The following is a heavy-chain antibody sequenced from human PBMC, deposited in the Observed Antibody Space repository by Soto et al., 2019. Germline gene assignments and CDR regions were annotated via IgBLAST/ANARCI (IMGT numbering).Heavy chain of an antibody. CDR1: GFTFSSYS. CDR2: ISSSSSYI. V-gene: IGHV3-21*01. CDR3: ASGGYQLELPDY. J-gene: IGHJ4*02. Sequence: GGSLRLSCAASGFTFSSYSMSWVRQAPGKGLEWVSSISSSSSYIYYADSVKGRFTISRDNAKNSLYLQMNSLRAEDTAVYYCASGGYQLELPDYWGQGTLVTVSS. D-gene: IGHD1-7*01.